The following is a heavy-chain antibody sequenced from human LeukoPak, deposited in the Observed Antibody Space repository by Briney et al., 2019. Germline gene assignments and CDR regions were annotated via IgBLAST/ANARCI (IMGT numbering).Heavy chain of an antibody. Sequence: PSETLSLTCTVSGGSISSYYWSWIRQPPGKGLEWIGYIYYSGSTNYNPSLKSRVTISVDTSKNQFSLKLSSVTAADTAVYYCARHVGRWLQFVAFDIWGQGTMVTVSS. CDR1: GGSISSYY. CDR2: IYYSGST. D-gene: IGHD5-24*01. J-gene: IGHJ3*02. V-gene: IGHV4-59*08. CDR3: ARHVGRWLQFVAFDI.